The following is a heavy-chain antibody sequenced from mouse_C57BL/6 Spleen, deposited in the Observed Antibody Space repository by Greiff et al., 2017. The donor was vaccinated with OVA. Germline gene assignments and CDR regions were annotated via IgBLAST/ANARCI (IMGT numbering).Heavy chain of an antibody. V-gene: IGHV6-3*01. CDR2: IRLKSDNYAT. J-gene: IGHJ2*01. Sequence: EVKLMESGGGLVQPGGSMKLSCVASGFTFSNYWMNWVRQSPEKGLEWVAQIRLKSDNYATHYAESVKGRFTISRDDSKSSVYLQMNNLRAEDTGIYYCTGDHGGFYYFDYWGQGTTLTVSS. CDR3: TGDHGGFYYFDY. D-gene: IGHD3-1*01. CDR1: GFTFSNYW.